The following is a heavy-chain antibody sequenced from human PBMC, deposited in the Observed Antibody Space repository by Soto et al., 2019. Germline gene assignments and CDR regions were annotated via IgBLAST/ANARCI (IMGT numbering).Heavy chain of an antibody. J-gene: IGHJ3*01. CDR2: ISDGGDLT. CDR1: VFAFSSHP. CDR3: ARRAFGSSRSFDL. Sequence: PWWSLRLSCSASVFAFSSHPMSWLRQAPERGLEWVSGISDGGDLTYNADSVKGRFTISRDNSKNILFLQMNSLRAEDTALYYCARRAFGSSRSFDLWGQGTMVTVSS. D-gene: IGHD6-6*01. V-gene: IGHV3-23*01.